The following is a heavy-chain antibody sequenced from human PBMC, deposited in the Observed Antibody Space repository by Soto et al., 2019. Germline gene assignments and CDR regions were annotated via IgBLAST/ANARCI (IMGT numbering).Heavy chain of an antibody. V-gene: IGHV1-46*01. CDR2: INPRGGST. CDR1: GYTFTGYY. Sequence: GASVKVSCKASGYTFTGYYMHWVRQAPGQGLEWMGIINPRGGSTGYAQKFQGRVTMTRDTSTSTVYMEVGSLRSEDTAVYYCAGAAPDYYYYPGMDDWGQGTPVTVSS. CDR3: AGAAPDYYYYPGMDD. J-gene: IGHJ6*02.